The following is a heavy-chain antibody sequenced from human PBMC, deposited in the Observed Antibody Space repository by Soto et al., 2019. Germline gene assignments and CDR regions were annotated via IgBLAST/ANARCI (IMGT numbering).Heavy chain of an antibody. V-gene: IGHV3-23*01. D-gene: IGHD3-10*01. CDR1: GFTFSNYA. Sequence: EVQVLESGGALVQPGGSLRLSCAASGFTFSNYAMSWVRQAPGKGLEWGSSISGSGGTTYYADSVKGRLTLSRDNSKNTLYLQMNSLRVEDTAVYYCAKNNMGYYLDYWGQGTLVTVSS. CDR3: AKNNMGYYLDY. CDR2: ISGSGGTT. J-gene: IGHJ4*02.